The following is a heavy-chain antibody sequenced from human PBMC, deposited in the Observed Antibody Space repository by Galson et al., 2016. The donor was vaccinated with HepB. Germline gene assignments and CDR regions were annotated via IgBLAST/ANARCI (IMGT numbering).Heavy chain of an antibody. D-gene: IGHD1-26*01. J-gene: IGHJ4*02. V-gene: IGHV3-74*01. Sequence: SLRLSCAASGFTFSNYWMHWVRQAPGKGLVWVSRINSDGSSISYGDSVKGRFTISRDNAKNTLYMQMNSLRAEDTAVYYCGRGSYGSWGSVWYWGQETLVTVSS. CDR3: GRGSYGSWGSVWY. CDR1: GFTFSNYW. CDR2: INSDGSSI.